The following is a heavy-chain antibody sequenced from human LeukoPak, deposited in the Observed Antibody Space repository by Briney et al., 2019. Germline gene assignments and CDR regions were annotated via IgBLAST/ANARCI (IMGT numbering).Heavy chain of an antibody. CDR1: AFTFSTYW. D-gene: IGHD2-15*01. Sequence: GGSLRLSCAASAFTFSTYWMSWIRQAPGKGLEWVANIKYDGSEKYYVDSVKGRFTVSRDNAKNSLYLRMNSLRAEDRAVYYCAREEWWFDYWGQGTLVTVSS. CDR3: AREEWWFDY. J-gene: IGHJ4*02. V-gene: IGHV3-7*01. CDR2: IKYDGSEK.